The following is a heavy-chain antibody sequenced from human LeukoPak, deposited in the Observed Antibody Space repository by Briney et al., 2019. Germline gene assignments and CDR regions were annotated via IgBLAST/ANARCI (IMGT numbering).Heavy chain of an antibody. D-gene: IGHD2-15*01. Sequence: GGSLRLSCAASGFTFSSYAMHWVRQAPGKGLEWVAVISYDGSNEYYADSVKGRFTISRDNSKNTLYLQMNSLRAEDTAVYYCARPKDIVVVVAAYFDYWGQGTLVTVSS. V-gene: IGHV3-30-3*01. CDR3: ARPKDIVVVVAAYFDY. CDR2: ISYDGSNE. J-gene: IGHJ4*02. CDR1: GFTFSSYA.